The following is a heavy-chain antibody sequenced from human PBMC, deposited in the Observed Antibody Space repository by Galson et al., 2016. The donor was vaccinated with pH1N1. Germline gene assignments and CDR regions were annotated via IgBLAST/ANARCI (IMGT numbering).Heavy chain of an antibody. CDR2: IIPIFGIL. CDR3: AGAGFGTYKFDS. CDR1: GGTFSSYA. Sequence: SVKVSCKASGGTFSSYAISWVRQAPGHGLEWMGGIIPIFGILNYAQHFQGRVTITADEFTSTAYMGLSSLTSEDTAVYYCAGAGFGTYKFDSWGQGTLVTVSS. D-gene: IGHD5-24*01. J-gene: IGHJ4*02. V-gene: IGHV1-69*13.